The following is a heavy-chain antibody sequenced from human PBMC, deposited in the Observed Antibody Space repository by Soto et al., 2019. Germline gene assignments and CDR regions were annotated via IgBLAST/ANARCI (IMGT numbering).Heavy chain of an antibody. V-gene: IGHV3-23*01. CDR2: ISGSGGST. Sequence: GGSLRLSCAASRFTFSSYAMSWVRQAPGKGLEWVSAISGSGGSTYYADSVKGRFTISRDNSKNTLYLQMNSLRAEDTAVYYCAKGGPAAFLVVVPAARDDAFDIWGQGTMVTVSS. J-gene: IGHJ3*02. D-gene: IGHD2-2*01. CDR3: AKGGPAAFLVVVPAARDDAFDI. CDR1: RFTFSSYA.